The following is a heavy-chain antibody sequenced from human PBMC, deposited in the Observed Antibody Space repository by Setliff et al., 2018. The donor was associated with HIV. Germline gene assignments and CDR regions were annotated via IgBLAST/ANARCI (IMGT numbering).Heavy chain of an antibody. Sequence: SETLSLTCAVYGGSFSGYYWSWIRQPPGKGLEWIGEIDYSGSANYNPSLKSRVTISVDTSKNQFSLKLSSVTAADTAVYYCARAAAAGTRCFDLWGRGTLVTVSS. CDR2: IDYSGSA. V-gene: IGHV4-34*01. D-gene: IGHD6-13*01. J-gene: IGHJ2*01. CDR1: GGSFSGYY. CDR3: ARAAAAGTRCFDL.